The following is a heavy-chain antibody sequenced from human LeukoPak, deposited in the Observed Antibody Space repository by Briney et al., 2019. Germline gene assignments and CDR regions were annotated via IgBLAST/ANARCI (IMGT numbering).Heavy chain of an antibody. CDR2: IKSKTDGGTK. D-gene: IGHD1-26*01. V-gene: IGHV3-15*01. J-gene: IGHJ4*02. CDR3: TADIRWELPLDC. Sequence: GGSLRRSCAGYGFTFGLAWMRWVRPAPGNGLEWVGRIKSKTDGGTKDYAAPVKGRFTISRDDSKNTLYLQMDSLKTEDTAVYYCTADIRWELPLDCWGQGTLVTVSS. CDR1: GFTFGLAW.